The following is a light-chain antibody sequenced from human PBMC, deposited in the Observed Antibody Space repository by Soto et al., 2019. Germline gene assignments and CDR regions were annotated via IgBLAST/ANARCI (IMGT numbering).Light chain of an antibody. J-gene: IGKJ3*01. CDR2: AAS. CDR3: QKYSSVPV. CDR1: QGIRNF. V-gene: IGKV1-27*01. Sequence: DIQMTQSPTSLSASVGDRVTITCQASQGIRNFVAWYQQKPGKAPKLLIYAASTLQSGVPSRFSGSGSGTXFTLTINSLQPEDVATYSCQKYSSVPVFGPGTKVEIK.